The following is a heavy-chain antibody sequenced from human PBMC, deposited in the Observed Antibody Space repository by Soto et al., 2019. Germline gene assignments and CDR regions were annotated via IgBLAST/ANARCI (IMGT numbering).Heavy chain of an antibody. CDR1: GDSVSSNSAA. CDR3: ARETSLIAAAGKGESYYYYYGMDV. Sequence: QPLSLTSAISGDSVSSNSAACNLIRHSPSRGLEWLGRTYYRSKWYNDYAVSVKSRITINPDTSKNQFSLQLNSVTPEDTAVYYCARETSLIAAAGKGESYYYYYGMDVWGQGTTVTVSS. D-gene: IGHD6-13*01. J-gene: IGHJ6*02. CDR2: TYYRSKWYN. V-gene: IGHV6-1*01.